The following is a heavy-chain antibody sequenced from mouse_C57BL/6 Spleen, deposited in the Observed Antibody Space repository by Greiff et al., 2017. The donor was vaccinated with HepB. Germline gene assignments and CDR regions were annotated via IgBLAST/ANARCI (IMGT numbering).Heavy chain of an antibody. CDR3: ARGDHYYGSSWDYAMDY. J-gene: IGHJ4*01. CDR1: GYTFTSYW. V-gene: IGHV1-64*01. CDR2: IHPNSGST. Sequence: QVQLQQPGAELVKPGASVKLSCKASGYTFTSYWMHWVKQRPGQGLEWIRMIHPNSGSTNYNEKFKSKATLTVDKSSSTAYMQLSSLTSEDSAVYYCARGDHYYGSSWDYAMDYWGQGTSVTVSS. D-gene: IGHD1-1*01.